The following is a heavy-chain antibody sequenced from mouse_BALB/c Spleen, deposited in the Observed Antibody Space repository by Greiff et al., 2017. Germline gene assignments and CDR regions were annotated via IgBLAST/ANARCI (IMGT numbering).Heavy chain of an antibody. CDR1: GFTFSSFG. CDR2: ISSGSSTI. V-gene: IGHV5-17*02. Sequence: EVKLVESGGGLVQPGGSRKLSCAASGFTFSSFGMHWVRQAPEKGLEWVAYISSGSSTIYYADTVKGRFTISRDNPKNTLFLQMTSLRSEDTAMYYCARSRGRYDFDYWGQGTTLTVSS. J-gene: IGHJ2*01. CDR3: ARSRGRYDFDY. D-gene: IGHD2-14*01.